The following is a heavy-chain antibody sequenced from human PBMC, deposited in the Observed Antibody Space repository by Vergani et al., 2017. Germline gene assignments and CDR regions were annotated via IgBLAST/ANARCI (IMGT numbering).Heavy chain of an antibody. V-gene: IGHV3-33*01. J-gene: IGHJ5*02. Sequence: QVQLMESGGGVVQPGRSLRLSCAASGFTFNQYGMHGVRQAPGKGLEWVAVTWYDGNNKQYADSVQGRFTISRDNSKSTMYLQMNSLRDEDTGVYYCARDLRLLYNRFDPWGQGTLVTVSS. CDR2: TWYDGNNK. D-gene: IGHD1-14*01. CDR3: ARDLRLLYNRFDP. CDR1: GFTFNQYG.